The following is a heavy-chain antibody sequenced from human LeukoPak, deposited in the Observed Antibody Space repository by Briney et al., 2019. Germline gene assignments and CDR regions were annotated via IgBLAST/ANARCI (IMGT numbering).Heavy chain of an antibody. V-gene: IGHV4-59*01. CDR1: GGSISSYY. CDR3: ARAYSGYGQIDY. D-gene: IGHD5-12*01. Sequence: SETLSLTCTVSGGSISSYYWSWIRQPPGKGLEWIGYIYYSGSTNYNPSLKSRVTISVDTSKNQFSLKLSSVTAADTAVYYCARAYSGYGQIDYWGQGTLVTVSS. CDR2: IYYSGST. J-gene: IGHJ4*02.